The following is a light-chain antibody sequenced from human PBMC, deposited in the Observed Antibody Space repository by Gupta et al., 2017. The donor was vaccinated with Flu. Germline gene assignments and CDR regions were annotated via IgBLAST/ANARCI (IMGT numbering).Light chain of an antibody. Sequence: QSVLTQPPSASGTPGQRVTISCSGSSSNIGINNVYWYQQLPGTAPKLLIYRNNQRPSGVPDRFSVSKSGTSASLAISGLRSEDEADYYCAAWDGSLSGRVFGTGTKVTVL. V-gene: IGLV1-47*01. CDR1: SSNIGINN. CDR2: RNN. J-gene: IGLJ1*01. CDR3: AAWDGSLSGRV.